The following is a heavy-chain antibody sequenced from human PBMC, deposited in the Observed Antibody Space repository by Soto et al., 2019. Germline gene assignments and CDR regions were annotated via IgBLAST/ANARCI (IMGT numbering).Heavy chain of an antibody. V-gene: IGHV3-7*05. CDR3: ARDFGGH. J-gene: IGHJ4*02. CDR1: GFTFSSYW. CDR2: IKEDGSEK. Sequence: EVQLVESGGGLVQPGGSLRLSCTASGFTFSSYWMNWVRQAPGKGLEWVGNIKEDGSEKFYVDSVKGRFTICRDNAKNSLKLDMNSLRVEDTAIYFCARDFGGHWGQGTRVTVSS. D-gene: IGHD1-26*01.